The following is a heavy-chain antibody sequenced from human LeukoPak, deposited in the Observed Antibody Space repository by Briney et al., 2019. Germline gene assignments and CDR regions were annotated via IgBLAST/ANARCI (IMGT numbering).Heavy chain of an antibody. CDR1: GGSFSGYY. CDR2: INHSGST. Sequence: PSETLSLTCAVYGGSFSGYYWSWIRQPPGKGLEWIGEINHSGSTNYNPSLKSRVTISVDTSRNQFSLKLSSVTAADTAVYYCARERPHYYGSGSYSYYGMDVWGQGTTVTVSS. CDR3: ARERPHYYGSGSYSYYGMDV. V-gene: IGHV4-34*01. J-gene: IGHJ6*02. D-gene: IGHD3-10*01.